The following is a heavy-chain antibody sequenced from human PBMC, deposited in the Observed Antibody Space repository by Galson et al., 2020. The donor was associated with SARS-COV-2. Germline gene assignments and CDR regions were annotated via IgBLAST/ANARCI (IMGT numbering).Heavy chain of an antibody. D-gene: IGHD3-9*01. V-gene: IGHV3-74*01. J-gene: IGHJ4*02. CDR2: INSDGSST. CDR3: ASSNPYYDILTGYLPLFDY. CDR1: GFTFSSYW. Sequence: GESLKISCAASGFTFSSYWMHWVRQAPGKGLVWVSRINSDGSSTSYADSVKGRFTISRDNAKNMLYLQMNSLRAEDTAVYYCASSNPYYDILTGYLPLFDYWGQGTLVTVSS.